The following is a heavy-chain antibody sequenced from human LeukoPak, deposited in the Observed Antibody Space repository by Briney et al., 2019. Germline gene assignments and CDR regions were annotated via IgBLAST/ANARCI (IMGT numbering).Heavy chain of an antibody. J-gene: IGHJ4*02. CDR3: ARCPDDYVWGSYRCAVFDY. CDR1: GGSISSSSYY. D-gene: IGHD3-16*02. CDR2: IYYSGST. Sequence: SETLSLTCTVSGGSISSSSYYWGWIRQPPGKGLEWIGSIYYSGSTYYNPSLKSRVTISVDTSKNQFSLKLSSVTAAGTAVYYCARCPDDYVWGSYRCAVFDYWGQGTLVTVSS. V-gene: IGHV4-39*01.